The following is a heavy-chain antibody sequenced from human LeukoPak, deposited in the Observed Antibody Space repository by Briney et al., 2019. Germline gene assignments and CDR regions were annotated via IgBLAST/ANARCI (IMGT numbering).Heavy chain of an antibody. J-gene: IGHJ6*02. Sequence: SETLSLTCTVSGGSISSYYWSWIRQPTGKGLEWIGYIYYSGSTNYNPSLKSRVTISVDTSKNQFSLKLSSVTAADTAVYYCARGFGTDIVVVPAANYYYYYGMDVWGQGTTVTVSS. V-gene: IGHV4-59*01. CDR1: GGSISSYY. CDR3: ARGFGTDIVVVPAANYYYYYGMDV. CDR2: IYYSGST. D-gene: IGHD2-2*01.